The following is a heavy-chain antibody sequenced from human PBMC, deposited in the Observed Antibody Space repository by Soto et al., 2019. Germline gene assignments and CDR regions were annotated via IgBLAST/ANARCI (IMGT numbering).Heavy chain of an antibody. D-gene: IGHD3-3*01. Sequence: GGSLRLSCAPSGFTFSDYYMSWIRQAPGKGLEWDSYITSSGRTIFYADSVKGRFTISRDNAKNSLYLQMNSLRAEDTAVYYCARGRGYGGQYYYGMDVWGQGTTVTVSS. V-gene: IGHV3-11*01. CDR1: GFTFSDYY. J-gene: IGHJ6*02. CDR3: ARGRGYGGQYYYGMDV. CDR2: ITSSGRTI.